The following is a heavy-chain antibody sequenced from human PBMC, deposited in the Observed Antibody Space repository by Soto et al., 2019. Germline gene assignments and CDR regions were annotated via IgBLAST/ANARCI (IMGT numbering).Heavy chain of an antibody. J-gene: IGHJ3*02. V-gene: IGHV1-8*01. D-gene: IGHD6-13*01. CDR3: ARYSSSWHGGSSDI. CDR1: GYTFTSYD. Sequence: ASVKVSCKASGYTFTSYDINWVRQATGQGLEWMGWMNPNSGNTGYAQKFQGRVTMTRNTSISTAYMELSSLRSEDTAVYYCARYSSSWHGGSSDIWGQGTMVTVSS. CDR2: MNPNSGNT.